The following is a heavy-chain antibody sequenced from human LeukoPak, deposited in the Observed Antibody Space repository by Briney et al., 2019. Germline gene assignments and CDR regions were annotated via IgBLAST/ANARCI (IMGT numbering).Heavy chain of an antibody. V-gene: IGHV3-30*04. CDR2: ISYDGSNK. CDR3: ARALDYYDSSGYNDAFDI. D-gene: IGHD3-22*01. Sequence: SGGSLRLSCAASGFTFSSYAMHWVRQAPGKGLEWVAVISYDGSNKYYADSVKGRFTISGDNSKNTLYLQMNSLRAEDTAVYYCARALDYYDSSGYNDAFDIWGQGTMVTVSS. J-gene: IGHJ3*02. CDR1: GFTFSSYA.